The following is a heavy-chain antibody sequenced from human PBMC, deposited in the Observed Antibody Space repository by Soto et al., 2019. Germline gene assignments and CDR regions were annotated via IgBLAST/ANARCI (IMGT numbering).Heavy chain of an antibody. J-gene: IGHJ6*02. Sequence: QVQLQESGPGLVKPSQTLSLTCTVSGGSISSGDYYWSWIRQPPGKGLEWIGYIYDSGSTYYNASLKRRVTISLDTSKNQFSLKLTSVSAADTAVYYCARGGNYYGLRVWCQGTTVTVS. D-gene: IGHD3-10*01. CDR3: ARGGNYYGLRV. CDR1: GGSISSGDYY. CDR2: IYDSGST. V-gene: IGHV4-30-4*01.